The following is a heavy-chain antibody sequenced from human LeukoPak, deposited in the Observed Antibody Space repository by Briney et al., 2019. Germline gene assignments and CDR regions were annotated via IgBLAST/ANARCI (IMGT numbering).Heavy chain of an antibody. V-gene: IGHV1-18*01. CDR2: ISAYNGNT. Sequence: ASVKVSCKASGYTFTSYGISWVRQAPGQGLEWMGWISAYNGNTNCAQKLQGRVTMTTDTSTSTAYMELRSLRSDDTAVYYCARGTYCYDSSGYFNWFDPWGQGTLVTVSS. CDR1: GYTFTSYG. D-gene: IGHD3-22*01. J-gene: IGHJ5*02. CDR3: ARGTYCYDSSGYFNWFDP.